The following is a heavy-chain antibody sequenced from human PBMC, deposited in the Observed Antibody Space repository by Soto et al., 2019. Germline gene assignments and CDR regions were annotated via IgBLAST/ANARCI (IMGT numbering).Heavy chain of an antibody. Sequence: EVQLLESGGGLVQPGGSLRLSCAASGFTFSSYAMSWVRQAPGKGLECVSSISGSGGSTYYADSVKGRFTISRDNSKNPLHLQMTSLSAEDTAVYYCAKDQRGFSSTARIDYWGQGPLVTVSS. V-gene: IGHV3-23*01. CDR1: GFTFSSYA. D-gene: IGHD6-13*01. J-gene: IGHJ4*02. CDR2: ISGSGGST. CDR3: AKDQRGFSSTARIDY.